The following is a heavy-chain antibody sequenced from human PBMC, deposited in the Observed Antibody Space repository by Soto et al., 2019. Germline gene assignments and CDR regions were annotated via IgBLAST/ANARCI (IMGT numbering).Heavy chain of an antibody. D-gene: IGHD3-22*01. Sequence: GESLRLSCAASGFTLSNHYMGWVRQAPGKGLEWVGRTRNKANSYTTEYAASVKGRFTISRDDSKNSLYLQMNSLKTEDTAVYXCDRGFYDSGGYYIIDYWGQGTLVTVSS. CDR3: DRGFYDSGGYYIIDY. CDR2: TRNKANSYTT. J-gene: IGHJ4*02. CDR1: GFTLSNHY. V-gene: IGHV3-72*01.